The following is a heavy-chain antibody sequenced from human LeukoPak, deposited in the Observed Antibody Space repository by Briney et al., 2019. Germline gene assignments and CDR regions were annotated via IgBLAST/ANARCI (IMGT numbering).Heavy chain of an antibody. CDR3: AVSAAALFDP. CDR1: GGSFSGYF. V-gene: IGHV4-34*01. Sequence: SETLSLTCAIYGGSFSGYFWSWFRQPPGKGLEWIWEINRSGSTNYNSSLSLKSRVTISVDTSTNQFSLKLSSVTAADTAVYYCAVSAAALFDPWGQGTLVTVSS. J-gene: IGHJ5*02. D-gene: IGHD6-6*01. CDR2: INRSGST.